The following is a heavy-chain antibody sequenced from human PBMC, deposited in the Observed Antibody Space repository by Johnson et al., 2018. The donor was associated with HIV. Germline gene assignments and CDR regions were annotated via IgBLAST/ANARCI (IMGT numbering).Heavy chain of an antibody. CDR1: GFTFSDSY. Sequence: QVQLVESGGGWVKPGGSLSLSCAASGFTFSDSYMNWIRQAPGKGLEWVSYISGSDGAIWYADSVKGRFTVSRDNAKNSFYLQMNSLRAEDTAVYYCARSVNADRPFDIWGQGTLVTVSS. D-gene: IGHD2-8*01. V-gene: IGHV3-11*04. CDR2: ISGSDGAI. J-gene: IGHJ3*02. CDR3: ARSVNADRPFDI.